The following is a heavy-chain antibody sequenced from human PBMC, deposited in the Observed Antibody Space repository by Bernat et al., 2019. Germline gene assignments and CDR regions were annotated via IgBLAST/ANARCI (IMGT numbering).Heavy chain of an antibody. CDR2: ISSSSSYT. V-gene: IGHV3-11*05. CDR1: GFTFSDYY. D-gene: IGHD3-16*01. CDR3: AKNYDYIWGSTDY. J-gene: IGHJ4*02. Sequence: QVQLVESGGGLVKPGGSLRLSCAASGFTFSDYYMSWIRQAPGKGLDWVSYISSSSSYTNYADSVKGRFTISRDNSKNTLYLQMNSLRAEDTAVYYCAKNYDYIWGSTDYWGQGTLVTVSS.